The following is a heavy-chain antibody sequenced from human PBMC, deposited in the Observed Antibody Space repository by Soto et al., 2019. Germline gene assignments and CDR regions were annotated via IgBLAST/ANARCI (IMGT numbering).Heavy chain of an antibody. CDR3: ARAPDPNNYYGSGSYGLGYYYRLDV. D-gene: IGHD3-10*01. Sequence: SETLSLTCTVSGGSISSGGYYWSWIRQHPGKGLEWIGYIYYSGSTYYNPSLKSRVTISVDTSKNQFSLKLSSVTAADTAVYYCARAPDPNNYYGSGSYGLGYYYRLDVWGQGTTVTVSS. CDR2: IYYSGST. V-gene: IGHV4-31*03. CDR1: GGSISSGGYY. J-gene: IGHJ6*02.